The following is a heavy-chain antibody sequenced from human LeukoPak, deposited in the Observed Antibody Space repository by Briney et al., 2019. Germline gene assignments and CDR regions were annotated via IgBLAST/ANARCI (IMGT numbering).Heavy chain of an antibody. CDR3: ARCIRTIFGAQPGYFDY. Sequence: GESLKISCKGSGYSFTSYWIGWVRQMPGKGLEWMGIIYPGDSDTRYSPSFQGQVTISADKSISTAYLQWSSLKASDTAMYYCARCIRTIFGAQPGYFDYWGQGTLVTVSS. V-gene: IGHV5-51*01. CDR2: IYPGDSDT. CDR1: GYSFTSYW. D-gene: IGHD3-3*01. J-gene: IGHJ4*02.